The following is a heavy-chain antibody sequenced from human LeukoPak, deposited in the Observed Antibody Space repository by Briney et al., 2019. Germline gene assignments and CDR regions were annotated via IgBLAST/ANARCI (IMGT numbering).Heavy chain of an antibody. CDR3: ARDLGDSSGYWEGPNYYYYYMDV. V-gene: IGHV3-48*03. CDR2: ISNGGSTI. D-gene: IGHD3-22*01. CDR1: GFTFSSYE. J-gene: IGHJ6*03. Sequence: GGSLRLSCAASGFTFSSYEMNWVRQAPGKGLEWVSYISNGGSTIYYADSVKGRFTISRDNAKNSLYLQMNSLRSEDTAVYYCARDLGDSSGYWEGPNYYYYYMDVWGKGTTVTVSS.